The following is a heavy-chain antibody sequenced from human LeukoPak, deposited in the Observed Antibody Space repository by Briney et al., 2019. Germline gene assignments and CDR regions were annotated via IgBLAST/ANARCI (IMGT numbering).Heavy chain of an antibody. V-gene: IGHV3-11*01. D-gene: IGHD4-17*01. CDR1: GFTFSDYY. CDR3: ARDDYGDYMADY. Sequence: GGSLRLSCAASGFTFSDYYMSWIRQAPGKGLEWVSYISSTDNTIYYADSVRGRFTISRDNAKNSLYLQMNSLRAEDTAVYYCARDDYGDYMADYWGQGTLVTVSS. CDR2: ISSTDNTI. J-gene: IGHJ4*02.